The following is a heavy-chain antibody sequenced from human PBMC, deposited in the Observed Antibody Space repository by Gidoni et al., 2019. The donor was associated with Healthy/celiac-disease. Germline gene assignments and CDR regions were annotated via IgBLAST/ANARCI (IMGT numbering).Heavy chain of an antibody. CDR1: GGSISSYY. V-gene: IGHV4-59*08. CDR2: IYYSGST. Sequence: QVQLQESGPGLVKPSETLSLTCTVSGGSISSYYWSWIRQPPGKGLEWIGYIYYSGSTNYNPSLKSRVTISVDTSKNQFSLKLSSVTAADTAVYYCARQGYWKEGWFDPWGQGTLVTVSS. CDR3: ARQGYWKEGWFDP. J-gene: IGHJ5*02. D-gene: IGHD1-1*01.